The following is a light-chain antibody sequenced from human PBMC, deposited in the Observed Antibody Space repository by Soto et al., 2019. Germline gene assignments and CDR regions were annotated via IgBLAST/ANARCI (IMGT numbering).Light chain of an antibody. V-gene: IGKV3-15*01. J-gene: IGKJ4*01. CDR1: QSVSSN. CDR2: GAS. Sequence: EIMMTQSPATLSVSPGERVTLSCRASQSVSSNLGWYQQKPGQAPRLLIYGASTRATGIPARFSGSGSGTEFTLTISSLQCEDFAVYYCQQYSNWLTFGGGTKVEIK. CDR3: QQYSNWLT.